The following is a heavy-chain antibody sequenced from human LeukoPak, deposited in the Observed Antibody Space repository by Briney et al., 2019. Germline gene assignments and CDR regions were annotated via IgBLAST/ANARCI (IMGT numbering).Heavy chain of an antibody. D-gene: IGHD3-10*01. CDR2: IYYSGST. CDR3: ARQSLWFGESHY. J-gene: IGHJ4*02. CDR1: GGSISSGGYY. Sequence: PSQTLSLTCTVSGGSISSGGYYWSWIRQHPGKGLEWIGSIYYSGSTYYNPSLKSRVTISVDTSKNQFSLKLSSVTAADTAVYYCARQSLWFGESHYWGQGTLVTVSS. V-gene: IGHV4-39*01.